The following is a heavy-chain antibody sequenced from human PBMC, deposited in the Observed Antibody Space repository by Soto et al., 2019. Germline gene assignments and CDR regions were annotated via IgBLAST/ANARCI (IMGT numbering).Heavy chain of an antibody. CDR2: IVPLFGTT. CDR3: GGGVVVRGGDAWFDT. CDR1: EGTFSTHA. Sequence: QVQLEQSGAEVKKPGSSVKVSCKASEGTFSTHAISWVRQAPEKGLEYMGWIVPLFGTTNFAQKFLGRVSISADKATSTVSRELISLRFEDTAVYYCGGGVVVRGGDAWFDTWGQGTLVIVSS. V-gene: IGHV1-69*06. J-gene: IGHJ5*02. D-gene: IGHD3-10*01.